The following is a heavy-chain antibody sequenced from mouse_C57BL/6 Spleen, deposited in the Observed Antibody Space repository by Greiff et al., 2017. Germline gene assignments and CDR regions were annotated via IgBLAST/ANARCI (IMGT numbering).Heavy chain of an antibody. CDR2: ISTYYGDA. CDR1: GYTFTDYA. Sequence: QVQLQQSGPELVRPGVSVKISCKGSGYTFTDYAMHWVKQSHAKSLEWIGVISTYYGDASYNQKFKDKATMTADKSSSTAYMELARLTSEDSAVYLVGTTVVATYYYAMDYWGQGTSVTVSS. CDR3: GTTVVATYYYAMDY. J-gene: IGHJ4*01. D-gene: IGHD1-1*01. V-gene: IGHV1-67*01.